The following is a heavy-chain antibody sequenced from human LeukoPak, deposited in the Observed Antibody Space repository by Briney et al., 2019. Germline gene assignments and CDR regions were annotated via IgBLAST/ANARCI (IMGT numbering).Heavy chain of an antibody. Sequence: PGGSLRLSCAASGFTFSSYSMNWVRQAPGKGLEWVSSISSSSSYIYYADSVKGRFTISRDNAKNSLYLQMNSLRAEDTAVYYCARGFYYYGSGSYPESSFDYWGQGTLATVSS. CDR3: ARGFYYYGSGSYPESSFDY. J-gene: IGHJ4*02. CDR2: ISSSSSYI. D-gene: IGHD3-10*01. V-gene: IGHV3-21*01. CDR1: GFTFSSYS.